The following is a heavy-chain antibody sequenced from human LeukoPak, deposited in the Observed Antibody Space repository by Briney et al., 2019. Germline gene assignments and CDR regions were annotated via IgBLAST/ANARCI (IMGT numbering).Heavy chain of an antibody. CDR2: ISSSSSYI. J-gene: IGHJ4*02. CDR1: GFTSSSYS. Sequence: GGSLRLSCAASGFTSSSYSMNWVRQAPGKGLEWVSSISSSSSYIYYADSVKGRFTISRDNAKNSLYLQMNSLRAEDTAVYYCARDRQITNGGCELLPFDYWGQGTLVTVSS. V-gene: IGHV3-21*01. CDR3: ARDRQITNGGCELLPFDY. D-gene: IGHD1-26*01.